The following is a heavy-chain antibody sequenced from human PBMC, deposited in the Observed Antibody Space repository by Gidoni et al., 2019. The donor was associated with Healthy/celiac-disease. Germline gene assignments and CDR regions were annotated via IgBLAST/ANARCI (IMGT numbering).Heavy chain of an antibody. CDR2: IRGSGGST. V-gene: IGHV3-23*01. D-gene: IGHD6-19*01. CDR1: GFTFSSYA. Sequence: EVQLLESGGGLVQPGGSLRLSCAASGFTFSSYAMSWVRQAPGKGLEWVSAIRGSGGSTYYADSLKGRFTISRDNSKNTLYLQMNSLRAEDTAVYYCAKAYSSGWYVGYWGQGTLVTVSS. CDR3: AKAYSSGWYVGY. J-gene: IGHJ4*02.